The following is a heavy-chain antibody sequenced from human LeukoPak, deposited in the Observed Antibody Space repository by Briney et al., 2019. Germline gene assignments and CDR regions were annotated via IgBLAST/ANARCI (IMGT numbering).Heavy chain of an antibody. D-gene: IGHD3-22*01. J-gene: IGHJ4*02. V-gene: IGHV3-43*02. CDR3: AKEGHYYDSGGYYPRYFDY. CDR1: GFTFDDYA. CDR2: ISVDGGLT. Sequence: GGSLRLSCAASGFTFDDYAVLWVRQAPGKGLEWVSLISVDGGLTHYADSVKGRFTISRDNSKNSLYLQMNRLRTEDTALYCCAKEGHYYDSGGYYPRYFDYWGQGTLVTVSS.